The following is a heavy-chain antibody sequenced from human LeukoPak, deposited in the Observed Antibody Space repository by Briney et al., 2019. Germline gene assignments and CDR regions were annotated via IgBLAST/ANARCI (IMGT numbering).Heavy chain of an antibody. CDR1: GGSISSYY. V-gene: IGHV4-59*01. Sequence: SETLSLTCTVSGGSISSYYWSWVRQPPGKGLEWIGYIYYRGNTNYNPSLKSRVTISVDMSKNQCSLKLSSVTAADTAVYYCTRGGYNYDSPPGDPFDYWGQGTLVTVSS. D-gene: IGHD5-18*01. CDR3: TRGGYNYDSPPGDPFDY. J-gene: IGHJ4*02. CDR2: IYYRGNT.